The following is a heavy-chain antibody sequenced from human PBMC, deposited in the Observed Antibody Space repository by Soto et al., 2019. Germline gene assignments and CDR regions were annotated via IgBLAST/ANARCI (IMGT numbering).Heavy chain of an antibody. J-gene: IGHJ4*02. Sequence: GGSLRLSCAASGFPFSSYGMHWVRQAPGKGQEWVSGITGSGLTIEHSASVKGRFTISRDNSKNTVYLQMNSLRAEGTAIYYCAKDDVSGDGLWLVSDWGQGTPVTVSS. V-gene: IGHV3-23*01. D-gene: IGHD2-21*02. CDR1: GFPFSSYG. CDR2: ITGSGLTI. CDR3: AKDDVSGDGLWLVSD.